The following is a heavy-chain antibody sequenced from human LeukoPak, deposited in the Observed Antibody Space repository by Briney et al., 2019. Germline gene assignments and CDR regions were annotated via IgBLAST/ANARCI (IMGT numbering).Heavy chain of an antibody. CDR2: IYYSGST. Sequence: KASEPLSLTCTVSGGSISSGAYYWTWIRQHPGKGLEWIGCIYYSGSTYYNPSLKSRVTISVDTPKNQFSLKLSSVTAADTAVYYCARDDRALGSGWYGVYWGQGTLVTVSS. D-gene: IGHD6-19*01. V-gene: IGHV4-31*03. CDR3: ARDDRALGSGWYGVY. J-gene: IGHJ4*02. CDR1: GGSISSGAYY.